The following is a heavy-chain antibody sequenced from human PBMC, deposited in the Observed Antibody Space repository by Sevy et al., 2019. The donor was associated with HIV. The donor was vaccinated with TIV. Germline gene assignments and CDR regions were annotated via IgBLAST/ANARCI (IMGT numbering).Heavy chain of an antibody. CDR3: ARRRITMVRGDYGMDV. CDR1: GFTFSSYS. V-gene: IGHV3-48*02. D-gene: IGHD3-10*01. J-gene: IGHJ6*02. CDR2: ISSSSSTI. Sequence: GGSLRLSCAASGFTFSSYSMNWVRQAPGKGLEWVSYISSSSSTIYYADSVKGRFSISGDNAKNSLYLKMNSLRDEDTAVYYCARRRITMVRGDYGMDVWGQGTTVTVSS.